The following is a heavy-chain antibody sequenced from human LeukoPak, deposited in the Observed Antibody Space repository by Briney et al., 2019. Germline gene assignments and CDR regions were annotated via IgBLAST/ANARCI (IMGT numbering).Heavy chain of an antibody. Sequence: ASVKVSCKASGYTFSSSDINWVRQAPGQGLEWMGRIIPILGIANYAQEFQGRVTITADKSTSTAYMELSSLRSEDTAVYYCARGTGYSSGWEDDAFDIWGQGTMVTVSS. CDR1: GYTFSSSD. J-gene: IGHJ3*02. CDR2: IIPILGIA. CDR3: ARGTGYSSGWEDDAFDI. V-gene: IGHV1-69*04. D-gene: IGHD6-19*01.